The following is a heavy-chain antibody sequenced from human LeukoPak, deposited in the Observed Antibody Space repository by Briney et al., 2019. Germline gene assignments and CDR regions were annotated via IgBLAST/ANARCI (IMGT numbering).Heavy chain of an antibody. J-gene: IGHJ3*02. CDR2: INHSGST. CDR3: ARATRGYCSGGSCKFDI. Sequence: SETLSLTCAVYGGSCSGYYWSWIRQPPGKGLEWIGEINHSGSTNYNPSLKSRVTISVDTSKNQFSLKLSSVTAADTAVYYCARATRGYCSGGSCKFDIWGQGTMVTVSS. CDR1: GGSCSGYY. V-gene: IGHV4-34*01. D-gene: IGHD2-15*01.